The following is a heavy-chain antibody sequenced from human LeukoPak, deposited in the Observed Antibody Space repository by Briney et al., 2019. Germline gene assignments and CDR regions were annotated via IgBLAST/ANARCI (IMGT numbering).Heavy chain of an antibody. V-gene: IGHV1-69*01. D-gene: IGHD1-26*01. CDR2: IIPIFGTA. J-gene: IGHJ5*02. Sequence: KISCKGSGYSFTSYWIGWVRQAPGQGLEWMGGIIPIFGTANYAQKFQGRVTITADESTSTAYMELSSLRSEDTAVYYCARRTWANWFDPWGQGTLVTVSS. CDR3: ARRTWANWFDP. CDR1: GYSFTSYW.